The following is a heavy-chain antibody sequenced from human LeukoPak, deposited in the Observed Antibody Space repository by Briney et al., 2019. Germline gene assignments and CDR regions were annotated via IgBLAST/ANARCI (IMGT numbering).Heavy chain of an antibody. D-gene: IGHD3-22*01. J-gene: IGHJ4*02. V-gene: IGHV3-7*01. CDR2: IKQDGSEK. CDR3: ARDRYYDSSGYSDY. Sequence: GGSLRLSCAASGFTFSSYWMSWVRRAPGTGLEWVANIKQDGSEKYYVDSVKGRFTISRDNAKNSLYLQMNSLRAEDTAVYYCARDRYYDSSGYSDYWGQGTLVTVSS. CDR1: GFTFSSYW.